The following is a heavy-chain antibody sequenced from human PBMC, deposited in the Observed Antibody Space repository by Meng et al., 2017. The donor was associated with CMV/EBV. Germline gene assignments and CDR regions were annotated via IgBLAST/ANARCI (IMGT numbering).Heavy chain of an antibody. CDR3: ATIMITFGGVIAKKSDY. D-gene: IGHD3-16*02. J-gene: IGHJ4*02. Sequence: SETLSLTCTVSGGSVSSGSYYWSWIRQPPGKGLEWIGYIYYSGSTNYNPSLKSRVTISVDTSKNQFSLKLSSVTAADTAVYYCATIMITFGGVIAKKSDYWGQGTLVTVSS. V-gene: IGHV4-61*01. CDR2: IYYSGST. CDR1: GGSVSSGSYY.